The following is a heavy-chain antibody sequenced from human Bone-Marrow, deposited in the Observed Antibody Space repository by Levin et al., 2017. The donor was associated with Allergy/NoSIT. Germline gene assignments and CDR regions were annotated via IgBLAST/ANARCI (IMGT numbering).Heavy chain of an antibody. V-gene: IGHV3-48*03. D-gene: IGHD1-26*01. Sequence: PGGSLRLSCVSSGFTFGGYDMNWVRVVPGKGLQWIAYISNGGFSRYYADSVKGRFTISRDNAKDSLYLQMNSLRSEDTRTYYFVRFRGRGVGSTGDFWGQGTLVTVSS. CDR3: VRFRGRGVGSTGDF. CDR1: GFTFGGYD. CDR2: ISNGGFSR. J-gene: IGHJ4*02.